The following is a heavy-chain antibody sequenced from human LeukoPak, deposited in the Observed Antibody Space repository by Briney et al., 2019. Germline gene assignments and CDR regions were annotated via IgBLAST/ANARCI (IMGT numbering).Heavy chain of an antibody. CDR1: GFTFSSYG. Sequence: GRSLRLSCAASGFTFSSYGMHWVRQAPGKGLEWVAVIWYDGSNKYYADSVKGRFTISRDNSKNTLYLQMNSLRAEDTAVYYCARPGGVVTATYFDYWGQGTLVTVSS. CDR3: ARPGGVVTATYFDY. D-gene: IGHD2-21*02. V-gene: IGHV3-33*01. J-gene: IGHJ4*02. CDR2: IWYDGSNK.